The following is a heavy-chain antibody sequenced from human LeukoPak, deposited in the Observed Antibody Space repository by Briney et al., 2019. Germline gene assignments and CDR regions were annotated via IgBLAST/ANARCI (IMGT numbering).Heavy chain of an antibody. D-gene: IGHD3-22*01. V-gene: IGHV4-30-4*01. CDR1: GGSISSSNW. Sequence: SETLSLTCAVSGGSISSSNWWSWVRQPPGKGLEWIGYIYYSGSTYYNPSLKSRVTISVDTSKNQFSLKLSSVTAADTAVYYCARDRGHYYDSSGPDRVLDYWGQGTLVTVSS. CDR2: IYYSGST. CDR3: ARDRGHYYDSSGPDRVLDY. J-gene: IGHJ4*02.